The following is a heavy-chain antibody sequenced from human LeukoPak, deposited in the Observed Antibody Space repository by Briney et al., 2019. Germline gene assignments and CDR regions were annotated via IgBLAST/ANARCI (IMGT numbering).Heavy chain of an antibody. V-gene: IGHV4-59*08. CDR2: IYYSGST. CDR1: GGSISNYH. J-gene: IGHJ4*02. Sequence: RSSETLSLTCTVSGGSISNYHWSWIRQPPGKGLEWIGYIYYSGSTNYNPSLKSRVTVSVDTSKNQFSLKLSSVTAADTAVYYCARHGNHVGGIQLWLSLDYWGQGTLVTVSS. CDR3: ARHGNHVGGIQLWLSLDY. D-gene: IGHD5-18*01.